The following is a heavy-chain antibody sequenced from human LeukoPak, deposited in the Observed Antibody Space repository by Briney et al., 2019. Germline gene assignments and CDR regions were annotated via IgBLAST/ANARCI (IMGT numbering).Heavy chain of an antibody. V-gene: IGHV3-7*03. CDR2: INHNGNVN. CDR1: GFTFSSYW. J-gene: IGHJ6*02. CDR3: ARDEMSYGMDV. Sequence: GGYLRLSCAASGFTFSSYWMNWARQAPGKGLEWVASINHNGNVNYYVDSVKGRFTISRDNAKNSLYLQMNSLRAEDTAVYYCARDEMSYGMDVWGQGTTVTVSS.